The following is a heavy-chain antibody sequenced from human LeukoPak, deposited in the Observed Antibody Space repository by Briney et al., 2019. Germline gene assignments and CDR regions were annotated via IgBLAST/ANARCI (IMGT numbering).Heavy chain of an antibody. CDR1: GYTFTGYY. V-gene: IGHV1-2*02. CDR3: ARAVGVSSSTSCYH. CDR2: TNPNSGGT. D-gene: IGHD2-2*01. Sequence: ASVKVSCKASGYTFTGYYMHWVRQAPGQGLEWMGWTNPNSGGTNYAQKFQGRVTMTRDTSISTAYMELSRLRSDDTAVYYCARAVGVSSSTSCYHWGQGTLVTVSS. J-gene: IGHJ4*02.